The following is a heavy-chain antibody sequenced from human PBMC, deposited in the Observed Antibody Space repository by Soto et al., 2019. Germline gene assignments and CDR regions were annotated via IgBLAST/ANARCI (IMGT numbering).Heavy chain of an antibody. V-gene: IGHV4-34*01. Sequence: SETLSLTCAVYGGSFSGYYWSWIRQPPGKGLEWIGEINHSGSTNYNPSLKSRVTISVDTSKNQFSLKLSSVTAADTGVYYCARPYDFWSGYYRGLGFDPWGQGTLVTVSS. CDR2: INHSGST. J-gene: IGHJ5*02. CDR3: ARPYDFWSGYYRGLGFDP. CDR1: GGSFSGYY. D-gene: IGHD3-3*01.